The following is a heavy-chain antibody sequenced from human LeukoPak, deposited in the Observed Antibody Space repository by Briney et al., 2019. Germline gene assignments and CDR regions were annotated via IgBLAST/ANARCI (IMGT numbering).Heavy chain of an antibody. CDR2: MHPKSGNT. CDR3: ARVAGTVTGTDRDD. V-gene: IGHV1-8*01. J-gene: IGHJ4*02. CDR1: GYTFTDYN. D-gene: IGHD6-19*01. Sequence: ASVKVSCKASGYTFTDYNINWVRQATGQGLEWMGRMHPKSGNTNYAQKFQGRVTMTRNTSISTAYMELSSLKSDDTAVYYCARVAGTVTGTDRDDWGQGTLATVSS.